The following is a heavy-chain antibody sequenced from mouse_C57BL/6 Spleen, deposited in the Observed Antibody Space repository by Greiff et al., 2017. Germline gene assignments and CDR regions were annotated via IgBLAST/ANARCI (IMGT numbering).Heavy chain of an antibody. V-gene: IGHV1-52*01. D-gene: IGHD1-1*01. CDR2: IDPSDSDT. CDR3: ARYGSSSLYAMDY. CDR1: GYTFTSYW. J-gene: IGHJ4*01. Sequence: QVQLQQPGAELVRPGSSVKLSCKASGYTFTSYWMPWVKQRPIQGLEWIGNIDPSDSDTHYNQKFKDKATLTVDKASSTAYMQLSSLTSEDSAVYYCARYGSSSLYAMDYWGQGTSVTVSA.